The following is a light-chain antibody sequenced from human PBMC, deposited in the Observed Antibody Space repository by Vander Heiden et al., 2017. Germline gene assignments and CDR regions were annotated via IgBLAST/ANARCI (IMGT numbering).Light chain of an antibody. CDR2: LGS. CDR3: SQALPAPRA. Sequence: EIVMTQSQLALHVTPGEPASNSCRSSQILLHSNGYNYLDWYLQMPGQSPQLLIYLGSNRASPVPDRFSDSGSGTAFTLKIISVEAEDVRVYFCSQALPAPRAFGQGSKVEIK. V-gene: IGKV2-28*01. CDR1: QILLHSNGYNY. J-gene: IGKJ1*01.